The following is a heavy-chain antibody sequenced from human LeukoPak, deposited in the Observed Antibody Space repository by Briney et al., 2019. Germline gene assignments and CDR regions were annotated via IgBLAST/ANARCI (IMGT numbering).Heavy chain of an antibody. Sequence: GGSLRLSCAASGFTFSSYSMNWVRQAPGKGLEWVSYISSSSTIYYADSVKGRFTIPRDNAKNSLYLQMNSLRAEDTAVYYCAKVPYYYDSSGYPDFDYWGQGTLVTVSS. CDR1: GFTFSSYS. CDR3: AKVPYYYDSSGYPDFDY. CDR2: ISSSSTI. J-gene: IGHJ4*02. D-gene: IGHD3-22*01. V-gene: IGHV3-48*01.